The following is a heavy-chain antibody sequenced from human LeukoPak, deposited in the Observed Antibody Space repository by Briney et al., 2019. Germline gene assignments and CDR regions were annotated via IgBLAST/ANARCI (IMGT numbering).Heavy chain of an antibody. D-gene: IGHD3-10*01. Sequence: GGSLRLSCAASGFTFSSYAMSWVRQALGKGLEWVSAISGSGGSTYYADSVKGRFTISRDNSKNTLYLQMNSLRAEDTAVYYCAKFSGSYYRATFDYWGQGTLVTVSS. CDR2: ISGSGGST. CDR1: GFTFSSYA. CDR3: AKFSGSYYRATFDY. J-gene: IGHJ4*02. V-gene: IGHV3-23*01.